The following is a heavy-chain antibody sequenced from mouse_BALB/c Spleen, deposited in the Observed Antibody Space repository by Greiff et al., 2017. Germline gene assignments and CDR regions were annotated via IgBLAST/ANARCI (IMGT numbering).Heavy chain of an antibody. J-gene: IGHJ2*01. CDR1: GFTFSSYT. Sequence: DVKLVESGGGLVKPGGSLKLSCAASGFTFSSYTMSWVRQTPEKRLEWVATISSGGSYTYYPDSVKGRFTISRDNAKNTLYLQMSSLKSEDTAMYYCTRERGAFDYWGQGTTLTVSS. CDR3: TRERGAFDY. CDR2: ISSGGSYT. V-gene: IGHV5-6-4*01.